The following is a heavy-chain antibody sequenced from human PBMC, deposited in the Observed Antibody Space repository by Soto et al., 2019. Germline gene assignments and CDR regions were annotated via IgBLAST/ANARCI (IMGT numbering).Heavy chain of an antibody. D-gene: IGHD7-27*01. CDR3: ATAPRNWEFDS. V-gene: IGHV1-8*01. CDR1: GYTFTSDE. Sequence: ASVKVSCKASGYTFTSDEINWVRQATGQGREWMGWMNPNNGNTGDAQKFQGRVTMTRDTSINTAYMELSSLTSEDTPVYYCATAPRNWEFDSWGQGTLVTV. CDR2: MNPNNGNT. J-gene: IGHJ4*02.